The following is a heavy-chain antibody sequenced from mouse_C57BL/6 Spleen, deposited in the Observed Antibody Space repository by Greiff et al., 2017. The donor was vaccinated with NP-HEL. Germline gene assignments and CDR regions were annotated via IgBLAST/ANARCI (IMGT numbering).Heavy chain of an antibody. Sequence: DVKLVESGGDLVKPGGSLKLSCAASGFTFSSYGMSWVRQTPDKRLEWVATISSGGSYTYYPDSVKGRFTISRDNAKNTLYLQMSSLKSEDTAMYYCARLPRGYFDVWGTGTTVTVSS. CDR1: GFTFSSYG. CDR2: ISSGGSYT. V-gene: IGHV5-6*02. CDR3: ARLPRGYFDV. J-gene: IGHJ1*03.